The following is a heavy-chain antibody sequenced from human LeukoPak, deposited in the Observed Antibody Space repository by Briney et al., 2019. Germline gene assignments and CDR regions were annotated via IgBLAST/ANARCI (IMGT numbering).Heavy chain of an antibody. CDR1: ASTFSNDA. J-gene: IGHJ4*02. D-gene: IGHD2-8*01. CDR3: ANEIRPNGY. V-gene: IGHV3-23*01. Sequence: GGSLRLSCAASASTFSNDAIHWVRQAPGKGLEWLSAISISGTKTYYGDSVKGRFFISRDNSKNTLYLHMNSLRVGDTGIYYCANEIRPNGYWGQGTLVTVAS. CDR2: ISISGTKT.